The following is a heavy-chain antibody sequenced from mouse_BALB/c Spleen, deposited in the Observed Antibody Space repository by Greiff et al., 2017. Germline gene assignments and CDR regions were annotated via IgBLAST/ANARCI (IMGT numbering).Heavy chain of an antibody. Sequence: VQLQQSGPGLVKPSQSLSLTCSVTGYSITSGYYWNWIRQFPGNKLEWMGYISYDGSNNYNPSLKNRISITRDTSKNQFFLKLNSVTTEDTATYYCARGEGFSPFAYWGQGTLVTVSA. CDR1: GYSITSGYY. J-gene: IGHJ3*01. V-gene: IGHV3-6*02. CDR3: ARGEGFSPFAY. CDR2: ISYDGSN.